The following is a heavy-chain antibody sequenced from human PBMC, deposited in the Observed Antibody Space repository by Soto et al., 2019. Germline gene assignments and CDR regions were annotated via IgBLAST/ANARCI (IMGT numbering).Heavy chain of an antibody. J-gene: IGHJ4*02. Sequence: GGSLRLSCSASGFTFSQYVMHWVRQAPGQGLEYISAISSSGNNTYYAEPVKGRFTITRDNSKKKVFLQMRSLRPDDMAVYYCVKGDYWGQGTPVTV. CDR2: ISSSGNNT. D-gene: IGHD5-12*01. CDR1: GFTFSQYV. V-gene: IGHV3-64D*06. CDR3: VKGDY.